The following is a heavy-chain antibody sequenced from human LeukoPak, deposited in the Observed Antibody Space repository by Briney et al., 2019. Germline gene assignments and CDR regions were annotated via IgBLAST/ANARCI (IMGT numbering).Heavy chain of an antibody. CDR2: IYSSGTT. V-gene: IGHV4-4*07. J-gene: IGHJ3*02. D-gene: IGHD6-19*01. CDR3: ARGAPVAGHDAFDI. Sequence: SETLSLTCTVSDGSITTYYWNWIRQPAGKGLEFIGRIYSSGTTNYNPPLKIRVTMSVDTSKNQFSLELSSVTAADTAVYYCARGAPVAGHDAFDIWGQGTLVTVSS. CDR1: DGSITTYY.